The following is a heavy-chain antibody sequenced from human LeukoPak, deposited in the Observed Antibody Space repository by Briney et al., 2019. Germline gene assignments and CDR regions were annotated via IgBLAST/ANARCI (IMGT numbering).Heavy chain of an antibody. CDR2: IYSGGST. Sequence: GGSLRLSCAASGFTVSSNYMSWVRQAPGKGLEWVSVIYSGGSTYYAGSVKGRFTISRDNSENTLYLQMNRLRAEDTAVYYCARDRLKWFGELAYWGQGTLVTVSS. D-gene: IGHD3-10*01. J-gene: IGHJ4*02. CDR1: GFTVSSNY. V-gene: IGHV3-66*01. CDR3: ARDRLKWFGELAY.